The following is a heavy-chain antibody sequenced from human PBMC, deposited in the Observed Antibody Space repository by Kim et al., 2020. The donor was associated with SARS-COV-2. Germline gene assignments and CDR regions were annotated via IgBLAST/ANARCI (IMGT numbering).Heavy chain of an antibody. Sequence: GGSLRLSCAASGFTFSSYAMSWVRQAPGKGLEWVSAISGSGGSTYYADSVKGRFTISRDNSKNTLYLQMNSLRAEDTAVYYCAKADDIVLMVYAIFDYWGQGTLVTVSS. J-gene: IGHJ4*02. V-gene: IGHV3-23*01. CDR1: GFTFSSYA. D-gene: IGHD2-8*01. CDR2: ISGSGGST. CDR3: AKADDIVLMVYAIFDY.